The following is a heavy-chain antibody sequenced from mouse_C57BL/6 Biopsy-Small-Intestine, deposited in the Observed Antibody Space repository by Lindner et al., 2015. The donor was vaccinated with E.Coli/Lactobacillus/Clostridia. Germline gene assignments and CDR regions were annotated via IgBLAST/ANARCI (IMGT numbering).Heavy chain of an antibody. CDR3: ARCQIYYDPWYFDV. Sequence: VQLQESGAELVKPGASVKLSCKASGYTFTSYWMHWVKQRPGQGLEWIGMIHPNSGSTNYNEKFKSKATLTVDKSSSTAYMQLSSLTSEDSAVYYCARCQIYYDPWYFDVWGTGTTVTVSS. J-gene: IGHJ1*03. CDR2: IHPNSGST. V-gene: IGHV1-64*01. CDR1: GYTFTSYW. D-gene: IGHD2-4*01.